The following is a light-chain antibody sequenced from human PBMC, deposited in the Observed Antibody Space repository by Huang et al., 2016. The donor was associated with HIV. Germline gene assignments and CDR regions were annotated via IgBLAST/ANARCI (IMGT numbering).Light chain of an antibody. V-gene: IGKV1-39*01. Sequence: DIQMTQSPSSLSASVGNRVTITCRASQNIGSDLNWYHQKPGRAPKLRIYGASSLQSGVPSRFSGSGSGTGFTLSISRLQLEDFATYYCQQSYSTPWTFGQGTKVEIK. J-gene: IGKJ1*01. CDR1: QNIGSD. CDR3: QQSYSTPWT. CDR2: GAS.